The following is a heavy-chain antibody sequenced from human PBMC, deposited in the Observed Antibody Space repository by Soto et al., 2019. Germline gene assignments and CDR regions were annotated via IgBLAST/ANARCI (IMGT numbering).Heavy chain of an antibody. V-gene: IGHV1-69*12. Sequence: QVQLVQSGPEVKKPGSSVKVSCKASGGTFSSFAINWVRQAPGQGLEWMGGIIPIFATPKYAQRFQGRVTITADESTSTAYMELISLRSEDTAVYYCMVLLPAADGIDYWGQGTPVTVSS. J-gene: IGHJ4*02. CDR2: IIPIFATP. CDR3: MVLLPAADGIDY. D-gene: IGHD2-15*01. CDR1: GGTFSSFA.